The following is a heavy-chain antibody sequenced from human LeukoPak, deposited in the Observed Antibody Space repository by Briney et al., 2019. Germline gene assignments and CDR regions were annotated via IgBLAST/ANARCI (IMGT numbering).Heavy chain of an antibody. CDR2: IYHSGST. D-gene: IGHD4-17*01. CDR3: ARGDYGDYRFDY. V-gene: IGHV4-38-2*02. J-gene: IGHJ4*02. Sequence: SETLSLTCTVSGYSISSGYYWGWIRQPPGKGLEWIGSIYHSGSTYYNPSLKSRVTISVDTSKNQFSLKLSSVTAADTAVYYCARGDYGDYRFDYWGQGTLVTVSS. CDR1: GYSISSGYY.